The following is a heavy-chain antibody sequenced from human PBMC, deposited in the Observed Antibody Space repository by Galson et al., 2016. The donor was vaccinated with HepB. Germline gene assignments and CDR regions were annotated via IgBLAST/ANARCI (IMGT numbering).Heavy chain of an antibody. CDR2: KYWDDDK. CDR3: AHRRGSGSPWAYGAFDI. D-gene: IGHD1-26*01. J-gene: IGHJ3*02. V-gene: IGHV2-5*02. Sequence: PALVKPTQTLTLTCTFSGFSLSTTGVGVGWIRQPPGKVLEWLALKYWDDDKYYNPSLKTRLIITKDTSKNQVVLTMTNMDPVDTATYYCAHRRGSGSPWAYGAFDIWGQGTMVTVSS. CDR1: GFSLSTTGVG.